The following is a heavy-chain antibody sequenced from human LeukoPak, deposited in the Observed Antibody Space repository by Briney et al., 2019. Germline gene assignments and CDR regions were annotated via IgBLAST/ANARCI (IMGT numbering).Heavy chain of an antibody. CDR2: IKEDGSEK. V-gene: IGHV3-7*01. CDR3: ARSRSGYYEDY. Sequence: AGGSLRLSCAASGFTFSNYWMSWVRQAPGEGLEWVANIKEDGSEKYYVDSVKGRFTISRDNAKNSLSLQVNSLSAEDTAVYYCARSRSGYYEDYWGQGTLVTVSS. J-gene: IGHJ4*02. CDR1: GFTFSNYW. D-gene: IGHD3-22*01.